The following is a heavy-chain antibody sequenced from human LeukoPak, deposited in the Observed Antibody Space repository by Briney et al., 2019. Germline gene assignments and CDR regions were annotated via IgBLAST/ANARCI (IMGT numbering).Heavy chain of an antibody. D-gene: IGHD3-22*01. CDR1: GGSVSSYY. CDR3: ARRYHYDTSGYHYYFDY. V-gene: IGHV4-59*02. J-gene: IGHJ4*02. CDR2: ISYSGST. Sequence: PSQTLSLTCTVSGGSVSSYYWNWIQQPPGKGLEWIGYISYSGSTNYNPSLKSRVTISVDTSKNQFSLKLSSVTAADTAVYYCARRYHYDTSGYHYYFDYWGQGTLVTVSS.